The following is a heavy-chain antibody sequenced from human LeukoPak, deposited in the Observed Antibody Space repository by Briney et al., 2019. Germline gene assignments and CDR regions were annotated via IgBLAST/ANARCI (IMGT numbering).Heavy chain of an antibody. D-gene: IGHD3-10*01. Sequence: GGSLGLSCAASGFTFSSYSMNWVRQAPGKGLEWVSYISSSSSTIYYADSVKGRFTISRDNAKNSLYLQMNSLRAEDTAVYYCARDNRGSGSYYNQNAVAFDIWGQGTMVTVSS. CDR1: GFTFSSYS. CDR2: ISSSSSTI. CDR3: ARDNRGSGSYYNQNAVAFDI. J-gene: IGHJ3*02. V-gene: IGHV3-48*01.